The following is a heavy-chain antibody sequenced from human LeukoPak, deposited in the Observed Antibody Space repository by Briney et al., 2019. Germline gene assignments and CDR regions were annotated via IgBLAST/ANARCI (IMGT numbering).Heavy chain of an antibody. Sequence: PGGSLRLSCAASGFTFSGSTMHWVRQASGKGLEWVGRIRSKANSYATVYAASVKGRFTISRDDSKNMAYLQMNSLKTEDTAVYYCAKDKGYGPIDYWGQGTPVTVSS. J-gene: IGHJ4*02. V-gene: IGHV3-73*01. CDR3: AKDKGYGPIDY. CDR1: GFTFSGST. D-gene: IGHD5-12*01. CDR2: IRSKANSYAT.